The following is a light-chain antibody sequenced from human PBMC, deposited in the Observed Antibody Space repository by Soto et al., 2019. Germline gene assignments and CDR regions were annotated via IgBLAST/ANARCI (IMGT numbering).Light chain of an antibody. CDR1: SSDVGGYDY. V-gene: IGLV2-8*01. CDR2: EVS. J-gene: IGLJ1*01. CDR3: SSYAGSSTYV. Sequence: QSALAQPPSASGSPGQSVTISCTGTSSDVGGYDYVSWYQQHPGKAPKLMIYEVSKRPSGVPDRFSGSKSGNTASLTVSGLQAEYEADYYCSSYAGSSTYVFGTGTKVTVL.